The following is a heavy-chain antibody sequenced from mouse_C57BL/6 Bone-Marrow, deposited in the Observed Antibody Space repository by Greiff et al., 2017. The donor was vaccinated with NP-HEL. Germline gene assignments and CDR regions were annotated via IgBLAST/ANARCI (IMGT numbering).Heavy chain of an antibody. Sequence: VQLQQSGAELVRPGASVKLSCTVSGFNIKDDYMHWVKQRPEQGLEWIGWIDPENGDTEYASKFQGKATITADTSSNQAYLQLSSLTSEDTAVYYCTTGGSSPYAMDYWGQGTSVTVSS. CDR2: IDPENGDT. CDR3: TTGGSSPYAMDY. J-gene: IGHJ4*01. V-gene: IGHV14-4*01. D-gene: IGHD1-1*01. CDR1: GFNIKDDY.